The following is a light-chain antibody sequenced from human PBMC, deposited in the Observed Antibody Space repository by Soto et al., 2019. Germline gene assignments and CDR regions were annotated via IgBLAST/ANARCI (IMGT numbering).Light chain of an antibody. J-gene: IGLJ2*01. CDR3: SSYTSSSTLVV. CDR2: EVS. CDR1: SRDVGGYNY. V-gene: IGLV2-14*01. Sequence: QSALTQPASVSGSPGQSITISCTGTSRDVGGYNYVSWYQQHPGKAPKPMIYEVSNRPSGVSNRFSGSKSGNTASLTISGLQAEDEGDYYCSSYTSSSTLVVFGGGTKVTV.